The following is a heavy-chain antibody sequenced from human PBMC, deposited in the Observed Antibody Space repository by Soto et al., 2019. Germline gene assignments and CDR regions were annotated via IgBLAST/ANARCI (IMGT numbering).Heavy chain of an antibody. V-gene: IGHV3-33*01. CDR2: IWYDGSNK. D-gene: IGHD2-15*01. CDR3: ARSLVGYCSGGSCYSKVDYYYYGMDV. J-gene: IGHJ6*02. CDR1: GFTFSSYG. Sequence: PGGSLRLSCAASGFTFSSYGMHWVRQAPGKGLEWVAVIWYDGSNKYYADSVKGRFTISRDNSKNTLYLQMNSLRAEDTAVYYCARSLVGYCSGGSCYSKVDYYYYGMDVWGQGTTVTVSS.